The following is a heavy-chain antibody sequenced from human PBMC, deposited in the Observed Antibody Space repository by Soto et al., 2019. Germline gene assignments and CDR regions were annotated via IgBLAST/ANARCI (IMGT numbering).Heavy chain of an antibody. CDR3: ARLHDILTGYYGFDF. V-gene: IGHV4-39*01. CDR1: GGSISSSSYY. CDR2: IYSSGST. D-gene: IGHD3-9*01. Sequence: PSETLSLTCTVSGGSISSSSYYWGWIRQPPGKGLDWIGSIYSSGSTYYNPSLKSRVTISVDTSKNQFSLQLSSVTAADTAVYYCARLHDILTGYYGFDFWGQGTLVTVS. J-gene: IGHJ4*02.